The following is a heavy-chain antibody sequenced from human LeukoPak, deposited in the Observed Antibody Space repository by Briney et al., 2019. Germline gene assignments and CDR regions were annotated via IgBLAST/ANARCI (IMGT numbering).Heavy chain of an antibody. CDR2: INPNSGGT. V-gene: IGHV1-2*02. J-gene: IGHJ4*02. CDR3: ARVIPGPGPFDY. CDR1: GYTFTGYY. Sequence: ASVKVSCKASGYTFTGYYMHWVRQVPGQGLEWMGWINPNSGGTNYAQKFQGRVTMTRDTSISTAYMELSRLRSDDTAVYYCARVIPGPGPFDYWGQGTLVTVSS. D-gene: IGHD1-14*01.